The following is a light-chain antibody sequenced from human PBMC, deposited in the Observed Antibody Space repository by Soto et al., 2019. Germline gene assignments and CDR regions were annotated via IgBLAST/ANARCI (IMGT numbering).Light chain of an antibody. J-gene: IGKJ2*01. V-gene: IGKV1-5*03. CDR3: QQYNSYPRYT. CDR1: QSISSW. Sequence: DIQMTQSPSTLSASVGDRVTITCRARQSISSWLAWYQQKPGKAPKLLIYKASSLESGVPSRFSGSGSGTEFTLTISSLQPDDFATYYCQQYNSYPRYTFGQGTKLEIK. CDR2: KAS.